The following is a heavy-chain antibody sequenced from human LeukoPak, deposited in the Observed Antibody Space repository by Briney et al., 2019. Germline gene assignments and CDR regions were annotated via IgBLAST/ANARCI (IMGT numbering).Heavy chain of an antibody. J-gene: IGHJ5*02. D-gene: IGHD2-15*01. CDR3: ARARQAVVVVAAIWFDP. Sequence: GRSLRLSCAASGFTFSSYGMHWVRQAPGKGLEWVAVISYDGSNKYYADSVKGRFTISRDNSKNTLYLQMNSLRAEDTAVYYCARARQAVVVVAAIWFDPWGQGTLVTVSS. V-gene: IGHV3-30*03. CDR2: ISYDGSNK. CDR1: GFTFSSYG.